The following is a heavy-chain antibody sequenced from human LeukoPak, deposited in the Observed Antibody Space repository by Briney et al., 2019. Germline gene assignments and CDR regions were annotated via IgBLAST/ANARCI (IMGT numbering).Heavy chain of an antibody. D-gene: IGHD4-17*01. V-gene: IGHV3-53*01. CDR2: IYNGGST. Sequence: GGSLRLSCAASGFTVSSNYMSWVRQAPGKGLERVSVIYNGGSTYYADSVKGRFTFSRDNSKNTLYLQMNSLRAEDTAVYYCARVIRDYDDFYPHYFDYWGQGTLVTVSS. CDR1: GFTVSSNY. CDR3: ARVIRDYDDFYPHYFDY. J-gene: IGHJ4*02.